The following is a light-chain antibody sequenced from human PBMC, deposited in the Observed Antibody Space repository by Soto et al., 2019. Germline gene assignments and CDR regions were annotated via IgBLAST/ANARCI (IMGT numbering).Light chain of an antibody. J-gene: IGLJ1*01. V-gene: IGLV2-14*01. CDR1: SSDVGGYNY. CDR3: SSYTSSSTLYV. Sequence: QSALTQPASVSGSPGQSITLSCTGTSSDVGGYNYVSWYQQHPGKAPKLMIYEVSNRPSGVSNRFSGSKSGNTASLTISGLQAEDEADYYCSSYTSSSTLYVFGSGTKATVL. CDR2: EVS.